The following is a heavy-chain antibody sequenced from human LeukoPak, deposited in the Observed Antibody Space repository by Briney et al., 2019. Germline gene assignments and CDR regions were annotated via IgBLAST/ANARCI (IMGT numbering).Heavy chain of an antibody. V-gene: IGHV4-39*01. J-gene: IGHJ3*02. Sequence: SETLSLTCTVSGGSISSSSYYWGWIRQPPGKGLEWIGSIYYSGSTYYNPSLKSRVTISVDTSKNQFSLKLSSVTAADTAVYYCARQMGVAITGDIWGQGTMVTVSS. CDR1: GGSISSSSYY. CDR2: IYYSGST. D-gene: IGHD3-22*01. CDR3: ARQMGVAITGDI.